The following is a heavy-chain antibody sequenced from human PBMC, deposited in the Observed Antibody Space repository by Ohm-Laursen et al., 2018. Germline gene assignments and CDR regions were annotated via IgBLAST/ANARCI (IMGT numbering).Heavy chain of an antibody. CDR1: GYTFTGYY. J-gene: IGHJ4*02. D-gene: IGHD4-23*01. CDR3: ARDIYGGNSFDY. Sequence: SVKVSCKASGYTFTGYYMHWVRQAPGQGLEWMGSINPNSDGTTSAQKFQGRVTMTRDTSISTAYMELSRLTSDDTAVYYCARDIYGGNSFDYWGQGTPVTVSS. CDR2: INPNSDGT. V-gene: IGHV1-2*02.